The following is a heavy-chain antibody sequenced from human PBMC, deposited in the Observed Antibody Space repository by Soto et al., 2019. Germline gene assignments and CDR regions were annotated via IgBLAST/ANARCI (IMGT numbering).Heavy chain of an antibody. V-gene: IGHV3-11*01. CDR3: ARDLTGTTMGDAFDI. J-gene: IGHJ3*02. CDR2: ISSSGSTI. Sequence: PGGSLRLSCAASGFTFSDYYMSWIRQAPGKGLEWVSYISSSGSTIYYADSAKGRFTISRDNAKNSLYLQMNSLRAEGTAVYYCARDLTGTTMGDAFDIGGQGTMVTVS. CDR1: GFTFSDYY. D-gene: IGHD1-20*01.